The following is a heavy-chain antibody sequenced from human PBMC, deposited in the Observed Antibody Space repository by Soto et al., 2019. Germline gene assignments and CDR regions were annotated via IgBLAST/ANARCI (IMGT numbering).Heavy chain of an antibody. V-gene: IGHV3-11*01. D-gene: IGHD3-3*01. CDR1: GFTFSDYY. CDR3: GILPARVRFLGEHYYMDV. J-gene: IGHJ6*03. CDR2: ISSSGSTI. Sequence: GGALRLSCAASGFTFSDYYMSWIRQAPGKGLEWVSYISSSGSTIYYADSVKGRFTISRDNAKNSLYLQMNSRRAEDTAVYYCGILPARVRFLGEHYYMDVWGKGTKVTVSS.